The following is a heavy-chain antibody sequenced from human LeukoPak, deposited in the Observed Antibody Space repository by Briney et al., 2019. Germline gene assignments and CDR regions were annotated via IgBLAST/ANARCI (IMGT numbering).Heavy chain of an antibody. CDR3: AKEEEPTLYYYYYGMDV. Sequence: PGGSLTLSCAASGFTLSSYVMHWLGQAPGKGLAWVSAIIDGGGGTTYAASVKDGFSISRDNTNNTLYLQMNSLRAEDTAVYYCAKEEEPTLYYYYYGMDVWGQGTTVTVSS. J-gene: IGHJ6*02. D-gene: IGHD1-26*01. CDR1: GFTLSSYV. CDR2: IIDGGGGT. V-gene: IGHV3-23*01.